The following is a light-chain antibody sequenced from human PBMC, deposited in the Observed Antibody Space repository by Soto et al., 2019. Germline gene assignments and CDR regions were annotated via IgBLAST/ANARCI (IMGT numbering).Light chain of an antibody. Sequence: DIQMTQSPSSLSASVGDRVTITCRASQSISSYLNWYQQKPGKAPKLLIYAASTLQSGVPSRFSGSGSGTDFTLTISSLQPEDFATYYCQQLNSYPQTFGQGTKVDI. V-gene: IGKV1-39*01. J-gene: IGKJ1*01. CDR2: AAS. CDR3: QQLNSYPQT. CDR1: QSISSY.